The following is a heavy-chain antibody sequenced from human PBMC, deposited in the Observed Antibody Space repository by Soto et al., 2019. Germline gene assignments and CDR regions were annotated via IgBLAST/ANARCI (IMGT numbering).Heavy chain of an antibody. J-gene: IGHJ6*02. CDR3: ARRYCSGDSCYYYGMDV. V-gene: IGHV1-69*12. D-gene: IGHD2-15*01. CDR1: GGTFSSYA. CDR2: IIPIFGTA. Sequence: QVQLVQSGAEVKKPGSSVKVSCKASGGTFSSYAISWVRQAPGQGLEWMGGIIPIFGTANYAQKFQGRVTSPADESTGTDYMEPGSLRSGDTAVYYCARRYCSGDSCYYYGMDVWGQGTTVTVSS.